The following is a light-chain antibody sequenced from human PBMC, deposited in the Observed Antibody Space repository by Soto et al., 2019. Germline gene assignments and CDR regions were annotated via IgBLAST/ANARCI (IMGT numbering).Light chain of an antibody. V-gene: IGLV3-21*02. CDR3: QVWDSGPDHVV. CDR1: NIGSKS. Sequence: SYELTQSPSMSVAPGQTATITCGGNNIGSKSVQWYRQKSGQAPVLVVYDDTDRPSGIPERFSGSNSGNTATLTISRVEAEDEADYSCQVWDSGPDHVVFGGGTKLTVL. CDR2: DDT. J-gene: IGLJ2*01.